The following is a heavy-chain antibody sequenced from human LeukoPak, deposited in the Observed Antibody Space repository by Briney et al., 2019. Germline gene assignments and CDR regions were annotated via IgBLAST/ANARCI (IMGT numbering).Heavy chain of an antibody. D-gene: IGHD3-22*01. J-gene: IGHJ3*02. CDR2: ISSSGSTR. CDR1: GFTFSRFG. V-gene: IGHV3-48*03. CDR3: ARTAYYYDSSGYDDAFDI. Sequence: GGSLRLSCAASGFTFSRFGMNWVRQAPGKGLEWVSHISSSGSTRYYADSVKGRFTISRDNAKNSLYLQMNSLRAEDTAVYYCARTAYYYDSSGYDDAFDIWGQGTMVTVSS.